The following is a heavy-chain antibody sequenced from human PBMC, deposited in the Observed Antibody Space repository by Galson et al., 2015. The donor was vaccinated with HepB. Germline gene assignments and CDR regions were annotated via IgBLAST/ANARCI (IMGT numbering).Heavy chain of an antibody. CDR1: GDSVSSHSSA. V-gene: IGHV6-1*01. D-gene: IGHD2-21*01. CDR3: ASGVDV. CDR2: TYYRSKWYK. Sequence: CAISGDSVSSHSSAWHWIRQSPSRGLECLGRTYYRSKWYKDYAVSVKSRITINPDTSKNQVSLQLEYVTPEDTAVYYCASGVDVWGHGTLVTVSA. J-gene: IGHJ3*01.